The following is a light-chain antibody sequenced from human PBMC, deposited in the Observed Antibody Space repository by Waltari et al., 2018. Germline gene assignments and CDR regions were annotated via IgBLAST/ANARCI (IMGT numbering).Light chain of an antibody. CDR2: DVS. V-gene: IGLV2-14*03. CDR1: SSDFGAYKY. CDR3: SSYSSSTTRV. Sequence: QSALTQPASVSGSPGQSVSISCTGTSSDFGAYKYASWYQQHPGKAPKLIIYDVSDRPSGVSDRFSGSKSGNTASLIIPGLQAEDEADYYCSSYSSSTTRVFGGGTKLTVL. J-gene: IGLJ3*02.